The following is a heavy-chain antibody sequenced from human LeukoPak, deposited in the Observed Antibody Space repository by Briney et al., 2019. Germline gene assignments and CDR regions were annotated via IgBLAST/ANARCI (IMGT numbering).Heavy chain of an antibody. CDR3: ARDLTATDAFDI. V-gene: IGHV4-34*01. Sequence: PSETLSLTCAVYGGSFSTYSWSWIRQPPGKGLEWIGEINHSGSTNYNPSLKSRVTISVDTSRYQFSLKLNSVTAADTAVYYCARDLTATDAFDIWGQGTMVTVSS. J-gene: IGHJ3*02. D-gene: IGHD2-21*02. CDR1: GGSFSTYS. CDR2: INHSGST.